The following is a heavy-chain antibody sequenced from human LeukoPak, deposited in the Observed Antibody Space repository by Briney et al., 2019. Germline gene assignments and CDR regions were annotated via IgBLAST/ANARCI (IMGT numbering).Heavy chain of an antibody. J-gene: IGHJ3*02. Sequence: GRSLSLSCTGSGCTFGDYAVNWVRQAPGKGLEWVGFIRSKVYGGTTEYAASVKGRFTISRGDSKSVAYLQMNSLKTEDTAVYYCTRWVLLRDAFDIWGQGTMVTVSS. CDR1: GCTFGDYA. D-gene: IGHD1-26*01. V-gene: IGHV3-49*04. CDR2: IRSKVYGGTT. CDR3: TRWVLLRDAFDI.